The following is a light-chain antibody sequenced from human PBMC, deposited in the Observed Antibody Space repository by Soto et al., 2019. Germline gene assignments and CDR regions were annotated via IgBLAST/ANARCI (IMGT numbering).Light chain of an antibody. CDR3: MQATQFPYT. CDR1: QGLVHSDGNTY. Sequence: DIVMTQTPLSSPVTLGQPASISCRSSQGLVHSDGNTYLSWLQQRPGQPPRLLIYEISNRFSGVPDRFSGSGAGTDFTLKISRVEAEDDGIYYCMQATQFPYTFGQGTKLEIK. J-gene: IGKJ2*01. CDR2: EIS. V-gene: IGKV2-24*01.